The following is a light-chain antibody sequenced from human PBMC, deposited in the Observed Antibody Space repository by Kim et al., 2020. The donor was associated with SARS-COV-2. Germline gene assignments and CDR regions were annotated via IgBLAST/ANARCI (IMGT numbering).Light chain of an antibody. CDR1: QSVSTY. V-gene: IGKV1-8*01. Sequence: SASAGDRVTLTCRASQSVSTYVVWYQQKPGKAPKPLIYAASTLHSGVPSRFSGSGSGTDFTLTITYLQSEDSATYYCQQYYNYPVTFGGGTKVEI. CDR3: QQYYNYPVT. J-gene: IGKJ4*01. CDR2: AAS.